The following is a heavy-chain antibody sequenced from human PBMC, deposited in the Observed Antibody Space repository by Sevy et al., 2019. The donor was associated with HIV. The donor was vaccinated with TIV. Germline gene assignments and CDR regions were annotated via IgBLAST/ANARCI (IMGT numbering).Heavy chain of an antibody. V-gene: IGHV3-33*08. CDR2: IWSDGAYQ. CDR3: ARGGYYYDNAAYYALDS. CDR1: GFTFSNYA. Sequence: GGSLRLSCGASGFTFSNYAMHWVRQAPGKGMEWVTIIWSDGAYQYHGDSVKGLFTISQDKSKNTLYLQMNNVRVEDTAVYYCARGGYYYDNAAYYALDSWGQGSLVTVSS. J-gene: IGHJ4*02. D-gene: IGHD3-22*01.